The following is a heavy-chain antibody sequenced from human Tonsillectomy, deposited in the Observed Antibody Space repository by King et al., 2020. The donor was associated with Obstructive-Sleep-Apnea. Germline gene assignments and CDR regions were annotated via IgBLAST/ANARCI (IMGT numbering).Heavy chain of an antibody. V-gene: IGHV1-69*10. CDR1: GGTFSSYA. Sequence: QEQLVQSGAEVKKPGSSVKVSCKASGGTFSSYAISWVRQAPGQRLEWMGGIIPILGIANYAQKFQGRVTITADKSTSTAYMELSSLRSEDTAVYYCARVGRKEREGALTMVRGATYYFDYWGQGTLVTVSS. CDR3: ARVGRKEREGALTMVRGATYYFDY. D-gene: IGHD3-10*01. J-gene: IGHJ4*02. CDR2: IIPILGIA.